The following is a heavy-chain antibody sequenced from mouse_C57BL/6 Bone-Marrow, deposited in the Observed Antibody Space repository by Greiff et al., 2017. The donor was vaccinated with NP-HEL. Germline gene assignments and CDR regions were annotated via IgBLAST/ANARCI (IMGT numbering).Heavy chain of an antibody. CDR2: IYPGGGYT. D-gene: IGHD1-1*01. V-gene: IGHV1-63*01. CDR1: GYTFTNYW. CDR3: ARWYYGHWYFDV. Sequence: VKLQQSGAELVRPGTSVKMSCKASGYTFTNYWIGWAKQRPGHGLEWIGDIYPGGGYTNYNEKFKGKATLTADKSSSTAYMQFSSLTSEDSAIYYGARWYYGHWYFDVWGTGTTVTVSS. J-gene: IGHJ1*03.